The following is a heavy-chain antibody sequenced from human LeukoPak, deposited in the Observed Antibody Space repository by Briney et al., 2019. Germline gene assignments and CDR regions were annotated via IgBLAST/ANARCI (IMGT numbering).Heavy chain of an antibody. D-gene: IGHD6-19*01. J-gene: IGHJ4*02. Sequence: PGGSLRLSCSASGFTLSSYSMSSVPQAPGKVLELVSPISGSGGSTYYADSVKGRFTISRDNSKNTLYLQMNSLRAEDTDVYYCANVAVAGLGNYFDYWGQGTLVTVSS. CDR3: ANVAVAGLGNYFDY. CDR2: ISGSGGST. V-gene: IGHV3-23*01. CDR1: GFTLSSYS.